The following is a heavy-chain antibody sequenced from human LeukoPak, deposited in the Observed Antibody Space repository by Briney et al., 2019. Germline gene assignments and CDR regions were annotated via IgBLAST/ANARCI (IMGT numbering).Heavy chain of an antibody. CDR3: AKDGDYGDYDLSEAFDI. D-gene: IGHD4-17*01. V-gene: IGHV3-23*01. Sequence: GGSLRLSCAASGFTFSSYAMSWVRQAPGKGLEWVSAISGSGGSTYYADSAKGRFTIPRDNSKNTLYLQMDSLRAEDTAVYYCAKDGDYGDYDLSEAFDIWGQGTMVTVSS. CDR1: GFTFSSYA. CDR2: ISGSGGST. J-gene: IGHJ3*02.